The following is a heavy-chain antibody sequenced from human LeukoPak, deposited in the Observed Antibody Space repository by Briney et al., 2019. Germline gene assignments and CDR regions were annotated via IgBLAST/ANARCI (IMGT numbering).Heavy chain of an antibody. J-gene: IGHJ4*02. D-gene: IGHD5-18*01. Sequence: PSETLSLTCDVSGVSINTCCYYWTWIRQPPGKGLEWIGYKYYSGSTRYNSSLRSRLTISLDTSKNQFSLRLTSVTAADTAVYYCARGRSYGFDFDSRGPGTLVIVSS. CDR2: KYYSGST. CDR3: ARGRSYGFDFDS. CDR1: GVSINTCCYY. V-gene: IGHV4-61*01.